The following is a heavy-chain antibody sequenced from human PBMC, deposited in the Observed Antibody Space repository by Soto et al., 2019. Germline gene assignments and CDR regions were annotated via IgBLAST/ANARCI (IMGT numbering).Heavy chain of an antibody. CDR3: GRGGLYDILTGPVLY. J-gene: IGHJ4*02. V-gene: IGHV3-64*01. CDR2: ISSNGGST. D-gene: IGHD3-9*01. CDR1: GFTFSSYA. Sequence: GGSLRLSCAASGFTFSSYAMHWVRQAPGKGLEYVSAISSNGGSTYYANSVKGRFTISRDNSKNTLYLQMGSLRAEDIAVYYCGRGGLYDILTGPVLYGGQETLVTVSS.